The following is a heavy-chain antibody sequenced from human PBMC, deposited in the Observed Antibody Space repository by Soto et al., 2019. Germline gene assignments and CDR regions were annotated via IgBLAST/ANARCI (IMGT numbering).Heavy chain of an antibody. J-gene: IGHJ5*02. CDR2: ISAYNGNT. V-gene: IGHV1-18*04. D-gene: IGHD3-16*02. CDR3: ARDADAFGGVIVPACFDP. Sequence: ASVKVSCKASGYTVTSYGISWVRQAPGQGLEWMVWISAYNGNTNYAQKLQGRVTMTTDTSTSTAYMELRSLRSDDTAVYYCARDADAFGGVIVPACFDPWGQGTLVTVSS. CDR1: GYTVTSYG.